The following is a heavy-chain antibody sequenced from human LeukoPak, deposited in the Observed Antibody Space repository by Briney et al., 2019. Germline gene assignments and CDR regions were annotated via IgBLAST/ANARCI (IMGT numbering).Heavy chain of an antibody. D-gene: IGHD1-26*01. Sequence: SQTLSLTCTVSGVSISSGSYYWSWSRQPAGKGRECIGRIYTSGSTNYNPSLKSRVTISVDTFKNQFSLKLSSVTAADTAVYYCARQIVGAPHWFDPWGQGTLVTVSS. V-gene: IGHV4-61*02. CDR1: GVSISSGSYY. CDR3: ARQIVGAPHWFDP. CDR2: IYTSGST. J-gene: IGHJ5*02.